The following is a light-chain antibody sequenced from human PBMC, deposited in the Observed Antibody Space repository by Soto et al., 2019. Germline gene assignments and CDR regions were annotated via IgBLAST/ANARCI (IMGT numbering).Light chain of an antibody. Sequence: DIQMTQSPSSLSASVGDRVTITCRVSQSIDTALVWYQQKPGKAPKFLIYKASILESGVPSRFSGSGSGTEFTLTISSLQPDDFATYYCQQHQSYPRTFGQGTKVEIK. CDR3: QQHQSYPRT. J-gene: IGKJ1*01. CDR2: KAS. CDR1: QSIDTA. V-gene: IGKV1-5*03.